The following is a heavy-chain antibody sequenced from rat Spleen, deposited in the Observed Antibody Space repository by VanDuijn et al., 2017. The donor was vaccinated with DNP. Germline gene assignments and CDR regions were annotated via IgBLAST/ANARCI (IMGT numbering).Heavy chain of an antibody. J-gene: IGHJ3*01. Sequence: EVQLVESGGGPVQPGRSLKLSCVASGFIFSNYWMTWIRQAPGKGLEWVASISNTGDHTYYSDSVKGRFSISRDNAKSTLYLQMNSLRSEDTATYYCARSWGDDGYPPFAYWGQGTLVTVSS. D-gene: IGHD1-12*03. V-gene: IGHV5-31*01. CDR2: ISNTGDHT. CDR1: GFIFSNYW. CDR3: ARSWGDDGYPPFAY.